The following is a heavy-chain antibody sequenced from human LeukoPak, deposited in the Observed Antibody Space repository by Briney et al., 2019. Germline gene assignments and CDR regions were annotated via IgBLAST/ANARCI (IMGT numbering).Heavy chain of an antibody. J-gene: IGHJ6*02. Sequence: ASVKVSCKASGYTFTSYDINWVRQATGQGLEWMGWMNPNSGNTGYAQKFQGRVTMTRNTSISTAYMELSSLRSEDMAVYYCAREVGFYDILTGYLRPYGMDVWGQGTTVTVSS. CDR2: MNPNSGNT. D-gene: IGHD3-9*01. CDR3: AREVGFYDILTGYLRPYGMDV. CDR1: GYTFTSYD. V-gene: IGHV1-8*01.